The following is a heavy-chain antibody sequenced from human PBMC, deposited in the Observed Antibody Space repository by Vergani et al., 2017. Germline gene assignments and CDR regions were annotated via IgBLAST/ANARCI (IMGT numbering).Heavy chain of an antibody. J-gene: IGHJ5*02. V-gene: IGHV1-69*01. D-gene: IGHD2-2*01. CDR1: GFTFSSYA. CDR2: IIPIFGTA. CDR3: ARDSVRYCSSTSCGNWFDP. Sequence: VQLLESGGGLVQPGGSLRLSCAASGFTFSSYAISWVRQAPGQGLEWMGGIIPIFGTANYAQKFQGRVTITADESTSTAYMELSSLRSEDTAVYYCARDSVRYCSSTSCGNWFDPWGQGTLVTVSS.